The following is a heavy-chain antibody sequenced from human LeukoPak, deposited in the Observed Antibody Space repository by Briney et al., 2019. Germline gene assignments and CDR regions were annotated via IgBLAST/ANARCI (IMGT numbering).Heavy chain of an antibody. CDR1: GFTFDDYA. Sequence: AGGSLRLSCAASGFTFDDYAMHWVRQAPGKGLEWVSGISWNSGSIGYADSVKGRFTISRDNAKNSLYLQMNSLRAEDTALYYCAKDTYYYGPGSYSRGTFWGQGTLVTVSS. CDR3: AKDTYYYGPGSYSRGTF. J-gene: IGHJ4*02. D-gene: IGHD3-10*01. V-gene: IGHV3-9*01. CDR2: ISWNSGSI.